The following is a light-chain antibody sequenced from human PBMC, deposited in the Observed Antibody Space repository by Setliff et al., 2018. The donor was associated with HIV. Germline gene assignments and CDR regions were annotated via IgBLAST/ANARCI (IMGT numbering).Light chain of an antibody. CDR2: GVT. Sequence: QSALAQPASVSGSPGQSITISCIGTGRDIGGYNYVSWYQQHPGKAPKLIIYGVTKRSSGVSNRFSGSKAGTTASLTISGLQAEDEADYYCSSYAGSYTFPYVFGTGTKVTVL. V-gene: IGLV2-14*03. CDR1: GRDIGGYNY. CDR3: SSYAGSYTFPYV. J-gene: IGLJ1*01.